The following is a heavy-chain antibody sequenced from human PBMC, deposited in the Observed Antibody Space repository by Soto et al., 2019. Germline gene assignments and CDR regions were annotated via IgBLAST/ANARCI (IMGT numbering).Heavy chain of an antibody. Sequence: QVQLVESGGGVVQPGRSLRLSCAASGFTFSSYAMHWVRQAPGKGLEWVAVISYDGSKKYYADSVKGRFTISRDNSKNTRYQQMNSLRAEDTAVYYGERDDDGYVWTVWGQGTLVTVSS. J-gene: IGHJ4*02. CDR2: ISYDGSKK. D-gene: IGHD5-12*01. V-gene: IGHV3-30-3*01. CDR3: ERDDDGYVWTV. CDR1: GFTFSSYA.